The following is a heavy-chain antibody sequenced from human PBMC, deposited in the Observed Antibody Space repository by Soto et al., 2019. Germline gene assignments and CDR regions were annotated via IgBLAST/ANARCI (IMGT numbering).Heavy chain of an antibody. CDR3: ARVGGIVGRYGMDV. V-gene: IGHV3-11*01. CDR2: ISSSGSNK. D-gene: IGHD3-3*02. Sequence: QVQLVESGGGLVKPGGSLRLSCAASGFTFSDYYMRWIRQAPGKGLEWVSDISSSGSNKYYADSVKGRFTISRDNAKNSQYLKMNRLGAEDTAVYYCARVGGIVGRYGMDVWGQGTTVTVSS. CDR1: GFTFSDYY. J-gene: IGHJ6*02.